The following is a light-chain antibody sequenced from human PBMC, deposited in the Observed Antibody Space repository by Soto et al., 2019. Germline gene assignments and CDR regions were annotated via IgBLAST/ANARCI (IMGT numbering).Light chain of an antibody. CDR1: QSVSTN. Sequence: EIVMTQSPATLSVSPGERATLSCRASQSVSTNLAWYQQKPGQAPRVLIHGASTRASGIPARFSGSGSGTEFTLTISSLQSEDFAVYYCQQYNNWPPITFGQGTRLEIK. CDR3: QQYNNWPPIT. V-gene: IGKV3-15*01. J-gene: IGKJ5*01. CDR2: GAS.